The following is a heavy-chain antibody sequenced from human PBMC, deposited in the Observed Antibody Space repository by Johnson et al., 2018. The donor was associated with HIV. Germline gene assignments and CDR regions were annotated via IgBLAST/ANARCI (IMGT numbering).Heavy chain of an antibody. V-gene: IGHV3-30*02. CDR1: GFTFSSYG. CDR3: ASSAPGLLPNDAFDI. J-gene: IGHJ3*02. Sequence: QVQLVESGGGVVQPGRSLRLSCAASGFTFSSYGMHWVRQAPGKGLEWVAFIRYDGSNKYYADSVKGRFTISRDNSKNTLYLQMNSLRAEDTAVYYCASSAPGLLPNDAFDIWGRGTMVTVSS. CDR2: IRYDGSNK. D-gene: IGHD2-15*01.